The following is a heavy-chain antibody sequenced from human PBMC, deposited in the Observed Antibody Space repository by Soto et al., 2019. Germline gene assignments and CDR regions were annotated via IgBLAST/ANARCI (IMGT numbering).Heavy chain of an antibody. D-gene: IGHD3-9*01. J-gene: IGHJ6*02. Sequence: SGGSLRLSCTGSGFPFDDFAINWVRQAPGKGLEWVSSISTSSSAIYYTDSVKGRFTISRDNARNSLYLQMKSLRAEDTAVYFCARDGADYDILTGYYDYYYHGMDVWGQGATVTVSS. V-gene: IGHV3-21*06. CDR3: ARDGADYDILTGYYDYYYHGMDV. CDR2: ISTSSSAI. CDR1: GFPFDDFA.